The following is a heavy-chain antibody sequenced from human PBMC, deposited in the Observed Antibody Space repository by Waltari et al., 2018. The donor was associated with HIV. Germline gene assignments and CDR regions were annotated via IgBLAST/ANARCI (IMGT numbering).Heavy chain of an antibody. J-gene: IGHJ5*02. V-gene: IGHV4-61*02. CDR3: ARESAVYKYYRYCSDDDCYSRWFDP. CDR2: MSTSGSS. Sequence: QVQLQESGPRLVKSSETLSLTCNVSGASITTGNYFWTWIRQPAGKGLEWIGRMSTSGSSKHNPSLKSRVTISLDKSKNHFSLKLTSVTAADTAVYYCARESAVYKYYRYCSDDDCYSRWFDPWGQGTLVTVSS. CDR1: GASITTGNYF. D-gene: IGHD2-15*01.